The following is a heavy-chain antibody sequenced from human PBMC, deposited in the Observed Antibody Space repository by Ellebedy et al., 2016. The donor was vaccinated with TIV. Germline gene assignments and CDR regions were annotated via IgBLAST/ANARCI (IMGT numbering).Heavy chain of an antibody. CDR2: IKQDGSAT. CDR1: GFTFSNYW. D-gene: IGHD3-16*01. CDR3: AKWRGGQSEFED. V-gene: IGHV3-7*03. Sequence: GESLKISXAASGFTFSNYWMAWVRQAPGKGLEWVAHIKQDGSATEHVDSVRGRFTVSRDNAKSSLFLQMNSLRADDTAVYYCAKWRGGQSEFEDWGQGTLVTVSS. J-gene: IGHJ4*02.